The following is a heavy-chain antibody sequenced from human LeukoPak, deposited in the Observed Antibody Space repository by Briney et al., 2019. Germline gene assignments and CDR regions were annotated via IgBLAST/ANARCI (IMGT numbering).Heavy chain of an antibody. V-gene: IGHV3-64*01. Sequence: GGSLRLSCAASGFTFSNYGLHWVRQAPGKGLEYVSAISSNGGTAYYANSVKGRFTIPRDHSKNTLYLQLGSLRAEDVAVYYCTTGYDSSGYYQYWGQGTLVTVSS. CDR3: TTGYDSSGYYQY. D-gene: IGHD3-22*01. CDR2: ISSNGGTA. CDR1: GFTFSNYG. J-gene: IGHJ4*02.